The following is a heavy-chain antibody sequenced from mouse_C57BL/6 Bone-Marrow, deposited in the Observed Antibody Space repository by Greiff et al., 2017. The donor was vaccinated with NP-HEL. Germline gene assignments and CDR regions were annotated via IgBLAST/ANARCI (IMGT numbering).Heavy chain of an antibody. CDR2: SRNKANDYTT. CDR1: GFTFSDFY. V-gene: IGHV7-1*01. Sequence: EVQLVESGGGLVQSGRSLRLSCATSGFTFSDFYMEWVRQAPGKGLEWIAASRNKANDYTTEYSASVKGRFIVSRDTSQSILYLQMNALRAEDTAIYYCARDPGDYWGQGTSVTVSS. J-gene: IGHJ4*01. CDR3: ARDPGDY.